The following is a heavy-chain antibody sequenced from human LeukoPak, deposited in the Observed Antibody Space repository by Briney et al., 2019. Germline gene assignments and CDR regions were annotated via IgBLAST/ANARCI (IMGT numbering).Heavy chain of an antibody. V-gene: IGHV3-33*01. D-gene: IGHD3-3*01. Sequence: GGSLRLSCAASGFTFSSYGMHWVRQAPGKGLEWVADIWYDGSNKHYADSVKGRFIISRDNSKNTLYLQMNSLRAEDTAVYYCARDYEGLGAFDIWGQGTMVTVSS. CDR1: GFTFSSYG. CDR2: IWYDGSNK. J-gene: IGHJ3*02. CDR3: ARDYEGLGAFDI.